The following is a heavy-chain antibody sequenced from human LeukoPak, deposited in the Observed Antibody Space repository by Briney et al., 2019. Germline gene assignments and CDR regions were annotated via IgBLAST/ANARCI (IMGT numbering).Heavy chain of an antibody. J-gene: IGHJ6*02. CDR3: ARDAVDTANAV. V-gene: IGHV3-74*01. Sequence: GGSLRLSCAASGFTFTTYWTHWVRQAPGKGLVWVSHINSDGSITSYADSVKGRFTISRDNAKNTLYLQMNSLRAEDTAVYYCARDAVDTANAVWGQGTTVTVSS. CDR1: GFTFTTYW. D-gene: IGHD5-18*01. CDR2: INSDGSIT.